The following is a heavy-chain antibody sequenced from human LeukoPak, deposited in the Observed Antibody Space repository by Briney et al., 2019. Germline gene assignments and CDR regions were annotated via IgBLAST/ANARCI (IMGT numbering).Heavy chain of an antibody. V-gene: IGHV3-23*01. J-gene: IGHJ3*02. CDR2: ISGSGGST. D-gene: IGHD3-16*01. CDR1: GFTFSSYG. CDR3: ARDSRAVGDAFDI. Sequence: GGSLRLSCAASGFTFSSYGMSWVRQAPGKGLEWVSAISGSGGSTYYADSVKGRFTISRDNSKNTLYLQMNSLRVEDTAVYYCARDSRAVGDAFDIWGQGTMVTVSS.